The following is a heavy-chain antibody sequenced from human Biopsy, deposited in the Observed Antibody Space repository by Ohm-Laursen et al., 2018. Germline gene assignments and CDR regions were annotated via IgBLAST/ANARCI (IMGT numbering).Heavy chain of an antibody. D-gene: IGHD3-10*01. CDR1: GFTFTSYG. CDR3: AKDRGVARTYYYYPYGMDV. CDR2: ISYDGSGE. Sequence: SLRLSCAASGFTFTSYGMHWVRQAPGKGLEWVAVISYDGSGEYYADSLQGRFTISRDNPKNTVDLQMNSLRAEDTAVFYCAKDRGVARTYYYYPYGMDVWGQGTTVTVSS. V-gene: IGHV3-30*18. J-gene: IGHJ6*02.